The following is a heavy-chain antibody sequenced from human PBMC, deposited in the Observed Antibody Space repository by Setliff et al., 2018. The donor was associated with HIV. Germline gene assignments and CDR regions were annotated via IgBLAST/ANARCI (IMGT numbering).Heavy chain of an antibody. V-gene: IGHV4-39*01. CDR1: GGSISSSSYY. CDR3: ARRTLITGYDY. CDR2: LYYSGTT. Sequence: PSETLSLTCTVSGGSISSSSYYWGWIRQPPGKGLEWTGSLYYSGTTYYNPSLKSRLTISVDTSKNQFSLKLSSVTAADTAVYYCARRTLITGYDYWGQGTLVTVSS. J-gene: IGHJ4*02. D-gene: IGHD3-16*01.